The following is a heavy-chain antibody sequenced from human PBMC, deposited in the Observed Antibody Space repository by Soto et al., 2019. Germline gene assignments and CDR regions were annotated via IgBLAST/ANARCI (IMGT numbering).Heavy chain of an antibody. CDR3: AHAYGGTSWPNDAFDV. CDR1: GFSLSADGVG. Sequence: QITLKESGPTLVKPTQTLTLTCTFSGFSLSADGVGVGWIRQPPGKALEWLALIYWDDDKRYRPSLKSRLTITKDTSKNQVVLPMTNMDPVDTATYYCAHAYGGTSWPNDAFDVWGQGTVVTFAS. V-gene: IGHV2-5*02. D-gene: IGHD2-2*01. J-gene: IGHJ3*01. CDR2: IYWDDDK.